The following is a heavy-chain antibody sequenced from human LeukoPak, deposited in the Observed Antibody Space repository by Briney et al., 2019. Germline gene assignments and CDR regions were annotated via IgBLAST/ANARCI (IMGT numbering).Heavy chain of an antibody. CDR1: GGSITSSHHY. CDR2: IYSSGST. D-gene: IGHD3-9*01. CDR3: GRVIRTTVYYSNPKSGSFDF. J-gene: IGHJ4*02. Sequence: SETLSLTCAVSGGSITSSHHYWGWIRQPPGKGLEWIGSIYSSGSTYYIPSLRTRLTTSVDTSKNQFSLKLTSLTAADTALYYCGRVIRTTVYYSNPKSGSFDFWGQGTLVTVSS. V-gene: IGHV4-39*01.